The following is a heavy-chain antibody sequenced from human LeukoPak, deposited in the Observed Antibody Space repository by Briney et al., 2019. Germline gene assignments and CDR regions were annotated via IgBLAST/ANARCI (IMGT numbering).Heavy chain of an antibody. J-gene: IGHJ4*02. Sequence: GGSLRLSCAASGFTVSSNYMSWVRQAPGKGLEWVSVIYSGGSTYYADSVKGRFTISRDNSKNTLYLQMNSLRVEDTALYYCARDPYSSGRCRGYYFDYWGQGTLVTVSS. D-gene: IGHD6-19*01. V-gene: IGHV3-66*01. CDR1: GFTVSSNY. CDR3: ARDPYSSGRCRGYYFDY. CDR2: IYSGGST.